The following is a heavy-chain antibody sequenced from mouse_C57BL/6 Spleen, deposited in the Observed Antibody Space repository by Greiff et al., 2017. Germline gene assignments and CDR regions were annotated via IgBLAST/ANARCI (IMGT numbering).Heavy chain of an antibody. D-gene: IGHD1-1*01. CDR1: GFNIKDYY. V-gene: IGHV14-2*01. Sequence: VQLQQSGAELVKPGASVKLSCTASGFNIKDYYMHWVKQRTEQGLEWIGRIDPEDGETKYDPKFQGKATITADTSSNTAYLQLSSLTSEDTAVYYCAREDYYGSAPYFDYWGQGTTLTVSS. CDR2: IDPEDGET. J-gene: IGHJ2*01. CDR3: AREDYYGSAPYFDY.